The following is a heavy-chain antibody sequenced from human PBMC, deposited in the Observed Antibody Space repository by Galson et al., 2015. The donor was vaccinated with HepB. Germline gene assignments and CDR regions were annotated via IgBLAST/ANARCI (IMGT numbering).Heavy chain of an antibody. V-gene: IGHV1-69*02. J-gene: IGHJ4*02. D-gene: IGHD3-9*01. CDR2: IIPIFGIA. CDR3: ARYISLSRYFDY. Sequence: SCKASGGTFSSYPISWVRQAPGQGLEWMGRIIPIFGIANYAQKFQGRVTITADKSTSAAYMELSSLRSEDTAVYYCARYISLSRYFDYWGQGTLVTVSS. CDR1: GGTFSSYP.